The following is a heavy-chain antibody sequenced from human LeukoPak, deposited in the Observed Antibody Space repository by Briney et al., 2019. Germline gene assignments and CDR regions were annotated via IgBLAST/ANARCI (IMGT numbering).Heavy chain of an antibody. Sequence: PGGSLRLSCAASGFAFSDYSMNWVRQAPGKGLEWVSYISSRDNTIHYADSVKGRFTISRDNAKNSLYLEMNSLRDEDTAVYYCARVHRGYSYGRLDYWGQGTLVTVSS. CDR2: ISSRDNTI. D-gene: IGHD5-18*01. CDR3: ARVHRGYSYGRLDY. V-gene: IGHV3-48*02. J-gene: IGHJ4*02. CDR1: GFAFSDYS.